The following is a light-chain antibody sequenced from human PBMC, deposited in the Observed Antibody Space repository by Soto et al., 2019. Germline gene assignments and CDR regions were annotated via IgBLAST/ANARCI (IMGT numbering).Light chain of an antibody. CDR1: QSISSW. J-gene: IGKJ1*01. CDR2: KAS. Sequence: DIQMTQSPSTLSASVGDRVTITCRASQSISSWLAWYQQKPGTAPNLLIYKASTLQSGVPSRFSGSGSGTEFTLTISSLQPDDSATYYCKQYNDNWTFGQGTKV. CDR3: KQYNDNWT. V-gene: IGKV1-5*03.